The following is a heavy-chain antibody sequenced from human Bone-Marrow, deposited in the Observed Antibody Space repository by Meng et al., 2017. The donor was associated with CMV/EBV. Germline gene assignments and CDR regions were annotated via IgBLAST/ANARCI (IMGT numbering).Heavy chain of an antibody. V-gene: IGHV1-69*10. D-gene: IGHD4-23*01. Sequence: SSVKVSCKASGGTSNTYTFNWVRQAPGRGLEWMGGIIPYLDEPNYAQTFQGRVTITSDRSTAAYMELSSLRSDDTAVYYCARGAVVTPQGGNAFDIWGQGTMVTVSS. CDR1: GGTSNTYT. J-gene: IGHJ3*02. CDR2: IIPYLDEP. CDR3: ARGAVVTPQGGNAFDI.